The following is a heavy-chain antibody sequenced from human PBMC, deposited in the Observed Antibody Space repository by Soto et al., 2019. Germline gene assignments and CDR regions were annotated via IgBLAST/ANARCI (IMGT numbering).Heavy chain of an antibody. CDR1: GYTFTSYY. V-gene: IGHV1-46*03. D-gene: IGHD3-3*01. CDR3: ARDLGFLEWRSTMDV. Sequence: ASVKVSCKASGYTFTSYYMHWVRQAPGQGLEWMGIINPSGGSTSYAQKFQGRVTMTRDTSTSTVYMELSSLRSEDTAVYYCARDLGFLEWRSTMDVSGKGTTVTVSS. J-gene: IGHJ6*03. CDR2: INPSGGST.